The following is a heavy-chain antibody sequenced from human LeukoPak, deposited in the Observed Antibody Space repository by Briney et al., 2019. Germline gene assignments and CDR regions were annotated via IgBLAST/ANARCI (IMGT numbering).Heavy chain of an antibody. CDR2: ISSNGGST. Sequence: GGSLRLSCAASGFTFSSYAMHWVRQAPGKGLEYVSAISSNGGSTYYANSVKGRFTISRDNSKNTLYLQMGSLRAEDMAVYYCAKDPYSSSWYYYYYYYYMDVWGKGTTVTISS. J-gene: IGHJ6*03. D-gene: IGHD6-13*01. V-gene: IGHV3-64*01. CDR3: AKDPYSSSWYYYYYYYYMDV. CDR1: GFTFSSYA.